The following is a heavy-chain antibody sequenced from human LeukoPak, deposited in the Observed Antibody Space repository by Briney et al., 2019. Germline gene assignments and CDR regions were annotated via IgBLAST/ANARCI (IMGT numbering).Heavy chain of an antibody. CDR3: ARDAPRILYPYYYYYGMDV. CDR1: GYTFTGYY. CDR2: INPNSGGT. D-gene: IGHD2-8*01. J-gene: IGHJ6*02. Sequence: VSVKVSYKASGYTFTGYYMHWVRQAPGQELEWMGWINPNSGGTNYAQKFQGRVTMTRDTSISTAYMELSRLRSDDTAVYYCARDAPRILYPYYYYYGMDVWGQGTTVTVSS. V-gene: IGHV1-2*02.